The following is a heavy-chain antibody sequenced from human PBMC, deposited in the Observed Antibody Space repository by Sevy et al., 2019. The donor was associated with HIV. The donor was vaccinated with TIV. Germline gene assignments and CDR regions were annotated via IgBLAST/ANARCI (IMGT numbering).Heavy chain of an antibody. CDR3: VRTAGLTGSYEY. CDR1: GITFTNFP. V-gene: IGHV3-30-3*01. D-gene: IGHD3-9*01. Sequence: GGSLRLSCAASGITFTNFPMHWVRQAPGRGLEWVAIISFNGNHEFYADSVKGRFTISRDNSKSTLYLQMNSLRREDTAVYYCVRTAGLTGSYEYWGQGTQVTVSS. CDR2: ISFNGNHE. J-gene: IGHJ4*02.